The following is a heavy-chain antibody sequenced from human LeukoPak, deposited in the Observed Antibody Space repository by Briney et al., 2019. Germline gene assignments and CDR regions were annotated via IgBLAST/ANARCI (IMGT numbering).Heavy chain of an antibody. CDR3: ARHLISYDSTEDYYYGMDV. V-gene: IGHV4-59*08. Sequence: SETLSLTCTVSGGSISSYYWSWIRQPPGKGLEWIGYIYYSGSTNYNPSLKSRVTISVDTSKNQFPLKLSSVTAADTAVYYCARHLISYDSTEDYYYGMDVWGQGTTVTVSS. CDR2: IYYSGST. D-gene: IGHD3-22*01. J-gene: IGHJ6*02. CDR1: GGSISSYY.